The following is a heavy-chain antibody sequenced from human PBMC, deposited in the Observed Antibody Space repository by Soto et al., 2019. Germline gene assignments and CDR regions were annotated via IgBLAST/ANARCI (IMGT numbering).Heavy chain of an antibody. Sequence: QVQLVQSGAEVQKPGSSVKVSCKASGGTFSSYAISWVRQAPGQGLEWMGGIIPIFGTANYAQKFQGRVTITADESTSTAYMELSSLRSEDTAVYYCARDGAALAARGEYFQHWGQGTLVTVSS. CDR2: IIPIFGTA. J-gene: IGHJ1*01. V-gene: IGHV1-69*01. CDR3: ARDGAALAARGEYFQH. D-gene: IGHD6-6*01. CDR1: GGTFSSYA.